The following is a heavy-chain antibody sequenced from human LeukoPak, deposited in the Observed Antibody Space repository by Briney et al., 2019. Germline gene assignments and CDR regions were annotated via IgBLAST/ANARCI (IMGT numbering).Heavy chain of an antibody. CDR2: ISSSGSTI. D-gene: IGHD6-13*01. V-gene: IGHV3-48*03. CDR3: ARDLVYGSNWYFDY. J-gene: IGHJ4*02. Sequence: GGSLRLSCAASGFTFSSYEMNWVRQAPGKGLEGVSYISSSGSTIYYADSVKGRFTISRDNAKNSLYLQMNSLRAEDTAVYYCARDLVYGSNWYFDYWGQGTLVTVSS. CDR1: GFTFSSYE.